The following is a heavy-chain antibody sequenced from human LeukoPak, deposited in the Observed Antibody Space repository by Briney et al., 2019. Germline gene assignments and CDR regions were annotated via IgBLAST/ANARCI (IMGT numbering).Heavy chain of an antibody. V-gene: IGHV1-8*01. CDR2: MNPNSGNT. CDR3: ARVGRIVATTSLRY. D-gene: IGHD5-12*01. CDR1: GYTFTSYD. Sequence: ASVKVSCKASGYTFTSYDINWVRQATGQGLEWMGWMNPNSGNTGYAQKFQGRVTMTRNTSISTAYMELSSLRSEDTAVYYCARVGRIVATTSLRYWGQGTLGTVSS. J-gene: IGHJ4*02.